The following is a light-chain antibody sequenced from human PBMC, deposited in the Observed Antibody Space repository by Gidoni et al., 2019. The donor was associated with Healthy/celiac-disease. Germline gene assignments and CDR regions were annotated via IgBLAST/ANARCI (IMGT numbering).Light chain of an antibody. CDR2: AAS. J-gene: IGKJ1*01. CDR3: QQSYSTT. Sequence: DIQMTQSPSSLSASVGDRVTITCRASQSISSYLNWYQQKPGKAPKLLIYAASSLQSGVPSRFSGSGSGTDFTLTISSLQPEDFATYYCQQSYSTTFGHGTKVEIK. V-gene: IGKV1-39*01. CDR1: QSISSY.